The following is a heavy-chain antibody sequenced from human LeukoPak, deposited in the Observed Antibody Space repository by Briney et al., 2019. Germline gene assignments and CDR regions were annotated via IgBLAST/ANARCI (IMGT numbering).Heavy chain of an antibody. Sequence: GGSLRLSCAASGFTFSSYAMHWVRQAPGKGLEYVSAISSNGGSTYYANSVKGRFTISRDNSKNTLYLQMGSLRAEDMAVYYCARDRSVRTKPDYYMDVWGKGTTVTVSS. CDR3: ARDRSVRTKPDYYMDV. V-gene: IGHV3-64*01. J-gene: IGHJ6*03. D-gene: IGHD2-8*01. CDR1: GFTFSSYA. CDR2: ISSNGGST.